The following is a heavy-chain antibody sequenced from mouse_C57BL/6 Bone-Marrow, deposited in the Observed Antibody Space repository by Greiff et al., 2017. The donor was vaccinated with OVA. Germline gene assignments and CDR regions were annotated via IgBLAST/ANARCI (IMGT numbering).Heavy chain of an antibody. J-gene: IGHJ1*03. D-gene: IGHD1-1*01. CDR2: ISSGGDYI. Sequence: EVMLVESGGGLVKPGGSLKLSCAASGFTFSSYAMSWVRQTPEKRLEWVAYISSGGDYIYYADTVKGRFTISRDNARNTLYLQMSSLKSEDTAMYYCTRDGYYYGSSLWYFDVWGTGTTVTVSS. CDR1: GFTFSSYA. CDR3: TRDGYYYGSSLWYFDV. V-gene: IGHV5-9-1*02.